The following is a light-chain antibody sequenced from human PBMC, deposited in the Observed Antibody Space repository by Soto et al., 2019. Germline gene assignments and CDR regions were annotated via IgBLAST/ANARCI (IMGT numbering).Light chain of an antibody. CDR2: GAS. V-gene: IGKV3-15*01. J-gene: IGKJ2*01. CDR3: QQYNNWPPYT. Sequence: EIVMTQSPATLSVSPGERATLSCRASQSVSSNLAWYQHKPGQAPRLLIYGASTRATGIPARFSGSGSGTEFTLTISSLQSEDVAVYYCQQYNNWPPYTFGQGTKLEMK. CDR1: QSVSSN.